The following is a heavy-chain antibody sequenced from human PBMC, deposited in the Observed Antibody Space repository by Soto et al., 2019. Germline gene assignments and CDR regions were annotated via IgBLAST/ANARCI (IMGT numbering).Heavy chain of an antibody. CDR2: MSYDGSDT. Sequence: QSGGSLRLSCVGSGFIFSNNGMHWVRQTPGKGLEWVAFMSYDGSDTFYADSVKGRSTISRDNSKNTLFLHMSNLRAEDTAMYYCTIVRVADSALDHWGQGTLVTVSS. J-gene: IGHJ4*02. CDR3: TIVRVADSALDH. CDR1: GFIFSNNG. V-gene: IGHV3-30*02. D-gene: IGHD3-10*02.